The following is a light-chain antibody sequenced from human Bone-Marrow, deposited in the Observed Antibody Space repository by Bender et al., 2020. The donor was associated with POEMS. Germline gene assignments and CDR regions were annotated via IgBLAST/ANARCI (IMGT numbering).Light chain of an antibody. CDR3: SSFAGSNNLGV. Sequence: QSVLTQPRSVSGSPGQSVTISCTGSNTDIGKYNLVSWYQQQPGKAPRLIIYEVTKRPPGVSDRFSGSKSGNTASLTVSGLQAEDEADYYCSSFAGSNNLGVFGGGTKLTVL. CDR2: EVT. CDR1: NTDIGKYNL. J-gene: IGLJ3*02. V-gene: IGLV2-8*01.